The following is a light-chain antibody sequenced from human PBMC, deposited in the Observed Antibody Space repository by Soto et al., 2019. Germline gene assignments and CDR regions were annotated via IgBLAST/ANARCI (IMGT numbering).Light chain of an antibody. J-gene: IGKJ3*01. CDR2: DA. V-gene: IGKV1-33*01. CDR1: QDIVNY. Sequence: DIHMTQSPSFLSASVGDSVTITCRANQDIVNYVHWYQQKRGKAPESLVFDASSRFSLRGSGTHFTFTISNFQPEDVGTYYCQQYDDPPDLSFGGGTRVDMK. CDR3: QQYDDPPDLS.